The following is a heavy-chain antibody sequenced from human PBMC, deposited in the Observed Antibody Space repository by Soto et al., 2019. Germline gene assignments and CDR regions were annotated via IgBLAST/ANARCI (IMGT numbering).Heavy chain of an antibody. CDR2: IKSKTDGGTA. CDR3: TTGPLGIVFQH. J-gene: IGHJ1*01. D-gene: IGHD3-16*02. V-gene: IGHV3-15*01. Sequence: EVQLVESGGGLVKPGGSLRLSCAASGFTFSNAWMTWVRQAPGKGLEWVGRIKSKTDGGTADYVAPVKGSFTISRDDSTNTLSLLNNSLTTEDTAVYDCTTGPLGIVFQHCGQGTLLTVSS. CDR1: GFTFSNAW.